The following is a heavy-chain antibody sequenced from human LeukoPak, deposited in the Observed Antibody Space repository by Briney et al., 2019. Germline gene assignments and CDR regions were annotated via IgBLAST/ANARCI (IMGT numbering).Heavy chain of an antibody. CDR2: IKSKANAETE. D-gene: IGHD5-24*01. Sequence: TGGSLKLSCVASGFTFTNAWMNWVRQAPGKGLEWVCRIKSKANAETEAYIAPVKGRFTISRGDSKNTLYLKMNTLKNKDTAVYYCTTTWTPSRWKCSDGCASARDALAVWGQGALVTGS. CDR3: TTTWTPSRWKCSDGCASARDALAV. V-gene: IGHV3-15*01. CDR1: GFTFTNAW. J-gene: IGHJ3*01.